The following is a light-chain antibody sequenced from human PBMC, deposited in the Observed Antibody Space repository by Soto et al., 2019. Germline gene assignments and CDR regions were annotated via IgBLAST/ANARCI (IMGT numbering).Light chain of an antibody. CDR2: KAS. Sequence: DVQMTQSPSTLSASVGDTVTVTCRASQSVSGWLAWYQQKPGKAPKLLIYKASSLESGVPLRFSGSGTGTEFTLTISSLQPDDFATYYCQQYYIDSTFGQGTMVDIK. CDR1: QSVSGW. CDR3: QQYYIDST. V-gene: IGKV1-5*03. J-gene: IGKJ1*01.